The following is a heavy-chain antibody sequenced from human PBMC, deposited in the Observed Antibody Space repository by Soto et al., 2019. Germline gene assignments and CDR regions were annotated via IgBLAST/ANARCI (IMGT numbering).Heavy chain of an antibody. CDR2: IIPILGIA. Sequence: QVQLVQSGAEVKKPGSSVKVSCKASGGTFSSYTISWVRQAPGQGLEWMGRIIPILGIANYAQKFQGRVTITADQSTSTAYMELSSLRSEDTAVYYCARSDYGGRLDYWGQGTLVTVSS. V-gene: IGHV1-69*02. J-gene: IGHJ4*02. CDR3: ARSDYGGRLDY. D-gene: IGHD4-17*01. CDR1: GGTFSSYT.